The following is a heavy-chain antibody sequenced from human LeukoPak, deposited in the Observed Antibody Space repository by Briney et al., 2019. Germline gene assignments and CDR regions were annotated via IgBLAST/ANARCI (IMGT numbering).Heavy chain of an antibody. CDR3: AKDGPPILITFGFNWFDP. D-gene: IGHD3-16*01. J-gene: IGHJ5*02. CDR1: GFTVSSNY. CDR2: IYSGGST. Sequence: GGSLRLSCAASGFTVSSNYMSWVRQAPGKGLEWVSVIYSGGSTYYADSVKGRFTISRDNSKNTLYLQMNSLRAEDTAVYYCAKDGPPILITFGFNWFDPWGQGTLVTVSS. V-gene: IGHV3-53*01.